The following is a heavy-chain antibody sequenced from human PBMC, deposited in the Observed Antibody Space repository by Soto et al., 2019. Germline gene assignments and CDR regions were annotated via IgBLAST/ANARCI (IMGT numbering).Heavy chain of an antibody. Sequence: ASLKLSCKSSGYTFTSYAIHWVRQAPGQRLEWMGWINAGNGNTKYSQKFQGRVTITRDTSASTAYMELSSLRSEDTAVYYCARDGPSRDYYYYGMDVWGQGTTVTVSS. J-gene: IGHJ6*02. V-gene: IGHV1-3*01. CDR1: GYTFTSYA. CDR3: ARDGPSRDYYYYGMDV. CDR2: INAGNGNT.